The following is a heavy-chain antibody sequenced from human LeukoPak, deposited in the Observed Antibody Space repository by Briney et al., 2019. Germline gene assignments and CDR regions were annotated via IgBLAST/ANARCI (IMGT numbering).Heavy chain of an antibody. V-gene: IGHV3-30*02. J-gene: IGHJ4*02. D-gene: IGHD6-6*01. Sequence: GGSLRLSCAASGFTFITCGMHWVRQAPGRGLEWVAFIRYDGSKEYYADSVKGRFTISRDNSKNTLYLQVNSLRPEDTAVYYCAKDLGYSSSIGPFQYWGQGTLVTVSS. CDR1: GFTFITCG. CDR2: IRYDGSKE. CDR3: AKDLGYSSSIGPFQY.